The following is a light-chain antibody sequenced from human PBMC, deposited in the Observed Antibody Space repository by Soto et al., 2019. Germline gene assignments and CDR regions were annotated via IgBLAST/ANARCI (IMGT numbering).Light chain of an antibody. CDR3: QQYNSYSIT. CDR2: MAS. J-gene: IGKJ5*01. Sequence: DIQMTQSPSTLSASVGDRVTITCRASQSISSWLAWYQQKPGKAPKLLIYMASSLESGVPSRFSGSGSGTEFTLTISSLQPDDFATYYCQQYNSYSITFGQGTRLEIK. CDR1: QSISSW. V-gene: IGKV1-5*03.